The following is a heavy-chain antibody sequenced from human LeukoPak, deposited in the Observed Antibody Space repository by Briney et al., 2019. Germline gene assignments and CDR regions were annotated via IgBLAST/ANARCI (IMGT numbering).Heavy chain of an antibody. Sequence: SETLSLTCTVSGGSISSYYWSWIRQPPGKGLEWIGYIYYSGSTNYNPSLKSRVTISVDTSKHQFSLKLSSVTAADTAVYYCASSGVGAKGVVGYWGQGTLVTVSS. CDR1: GGSISSYY. CDR3: ASSGVGAKGVVGY. D-gene: IGHD1-26*01. CDR2: IYYSGST. V-gene: IGHV4-59*08. J-gene: IGHJ4*02.